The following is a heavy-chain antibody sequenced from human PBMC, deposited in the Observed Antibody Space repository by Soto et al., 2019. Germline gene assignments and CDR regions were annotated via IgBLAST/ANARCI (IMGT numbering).Heavy chain of an antibody. CDR2: IIPIPGTA. CDR1: GGTFGSYA. D-gene: IGHD2-2*01. V-gene: IGHV1-69*01. CDR3: SRSQGSSTSLEIYYYYYYGMDV. J-gene: IGHJ6*02. Sequence: QVQLVQSGAEVKKPGSSVKVSCKASGGTFGSYAISWVRQAPGQGLEWMGGIIPIPGTANYAQKFQGRVTIADDESTSKAYMELSSLRSEDTAVYYCSRSQGSSTSLEIYYYYYYGMDVWGQGTTVTVSS.